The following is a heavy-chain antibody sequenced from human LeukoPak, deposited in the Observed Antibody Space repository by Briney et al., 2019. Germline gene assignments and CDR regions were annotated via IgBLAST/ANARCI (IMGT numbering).Heavy chain of an antibody. Sequence: GGSLRLSCAASGFTFSSYGMHWVRQAPGKGLEWVAVIWYDGSNKYYADSVKGRFTISRDNSKNTLYLQMNSLRAEDTAVYYCAKWGGFGESFDYWGQGTLVTVSS. J-gene: IGHJ4*02. CDR1: GFTFSSYG. D-gene: IGHD3-10*01. CDR3: AKWGGFGESFDY. CDR2: IWYDGSNK. V-gene: IGHV3-30*02.